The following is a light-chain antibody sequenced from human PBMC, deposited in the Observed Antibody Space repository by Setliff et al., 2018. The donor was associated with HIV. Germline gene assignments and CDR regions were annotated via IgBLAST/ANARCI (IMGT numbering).Light chain of an antibody. J-gene: IGLJ1*01. CDR3: SSYTSSSTYV. CDR1: SSDVGGYNY. Sequence: QSALARPASVSGSPGQSITISCTGTSSDVGGYNYVSWYQQYPGKAPKLMIYDVSKRPSGVSNRFSGSKSGNTASLTISGLQAEDEADYYCSSYTSSSTYVFGSGTKVTVL. CDR2: DVS. V-gene: IGLV2-14*01.